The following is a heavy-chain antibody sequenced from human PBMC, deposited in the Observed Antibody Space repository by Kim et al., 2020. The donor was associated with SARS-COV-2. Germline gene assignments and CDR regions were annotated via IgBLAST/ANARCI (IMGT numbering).Heavy chain of an antibody. CDR1: GITVSNNY. V-gene: IGHV3-53*01. J-gene: IGHJ4*02. Sequence: GGSLRLSCAASGITVSNNYMSWVRQAPGKGLEWLSLIYSHGGTYCADFLEGRFTISRDDSKNTVYLQMSGLRAEDTGFYYCTNRYSWGQGTLVTVSS. CDR2: IYSHGGT. CDR3: TNRYS. D-gene: IGHD3-16*02.